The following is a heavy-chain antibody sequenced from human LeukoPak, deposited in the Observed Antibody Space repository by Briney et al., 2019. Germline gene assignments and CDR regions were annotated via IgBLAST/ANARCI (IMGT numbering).Heavy chain of an antibody. V-gene: IGHV3-30*18. D-gene: IGHD4-17*01. Sequence: GRSLRLSCAASGFTFSSYGMHWVRQAPGKGLEWVAVISYDGSNKYYADSVKGRFTISRDNSKNTLYLQMNSLRAEDTAVYYCAKGNGDHGGFDYWGQGTLVTVSS. J-gene: IGHJ4*02. CDR1: GFTFSSYG. CDR2: ISYDGSNK. CDR3: AKGNGDHGGFDY.